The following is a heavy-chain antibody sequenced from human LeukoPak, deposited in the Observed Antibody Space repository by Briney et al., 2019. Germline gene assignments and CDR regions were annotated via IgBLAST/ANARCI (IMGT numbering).Heavy chain of an antibody. Sequence: SVKVSCKASGGTFSSYAISWVRQAPGQGLEWMGGIIPIFGTANYAQKFQGRVTIATDESTSTAYMELSSLRSEDTAVYYCARDSSGWYYFDYWGQGTLVTVSS. J-gene: IGHJ4*02. CDR3: ARDSSGWYYFDY. D-gene: IGHD6-19*01. CDR1: GGTFSSYA. CDR2: IIPIFGTA. V-gene: IGHV1-69*05.